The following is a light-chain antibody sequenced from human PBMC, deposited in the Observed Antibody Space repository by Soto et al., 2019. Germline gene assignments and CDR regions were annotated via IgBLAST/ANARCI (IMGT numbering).Light chain of an antibody. CDR2: AAS. CDR1: KAIRNN. V-gene: IGKV1-27*01. CDR3: QKYYSVPFT. Sequence: DIQMTQSPSSLSASAGDRVTITCRASKAIRNNLAWYQQKPGKVPRLLIYAASTLQSGVPSRFSGSGSGTDFTLTISSLQPEDVATYYCQKYYSVPFTFGPGTKVEI. J-gene: IGKJ3*01.